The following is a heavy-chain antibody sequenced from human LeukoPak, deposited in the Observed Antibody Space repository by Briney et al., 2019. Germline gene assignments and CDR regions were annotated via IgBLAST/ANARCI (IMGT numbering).Heavy chain of an antibody. J-gene: IGHJ5*02. D-gene: IGHD7-27*01. V-gene: IGHV4-59*01. CDR2: IYYSGST. CDR1: GGSISSYY. CDR3: ARDQLGMGWFDP. Sequence: PSETLSLTCTVSGGSISSYYWSWIRQPPGKGLEWIGYIYYSGSTNYNPSLKSRVTISVDTSKNQFSLKLSSVTAADTAVYYCARDQLGMGWFDPWGQGTLVTVSS.